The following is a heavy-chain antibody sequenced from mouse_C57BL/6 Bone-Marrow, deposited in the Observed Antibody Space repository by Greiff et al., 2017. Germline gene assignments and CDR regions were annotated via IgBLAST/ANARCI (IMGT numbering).Heavy chain of an antibody. V-gene: IGHV1-64*01. J-gene: IGHJ3*01. Sequence: QVQLQQPGAELVKPGASVKLSCKASGYTFTSYWMHWVKQRPGQGLEWIGMIHPNSGSTNYNEKFKSKATLTVDKSSSAAYMQLSSLTSEDFAVYDCARKSRLNYCGSSAWFAYWGQGTLVTVSA. CDR3: ARKSRLNYCGSSAWFAY. CDR1: GYTFTSYW. D-gene: IGHD1-1*01. CDR2: IHPNSGST.